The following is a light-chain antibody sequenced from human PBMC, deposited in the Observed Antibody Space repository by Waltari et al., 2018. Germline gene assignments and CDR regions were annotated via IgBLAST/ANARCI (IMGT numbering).Light chain of an antibody. CDR3: QHYNKWPPA. J-gene: IGKJ1*01. V-gene: IGKV3-15*01. Sequence: EIVMTQSPVTLSVSPGERATLSCRASQSVGNNLAWYLQKPGQAPRLLIYGASTRATGIPGRFTGSVSGTEFTLTISSLQSDDFAVYQCQHYNKWPPAFGLGTKVEIK. CDR1: QSVGNN. CDR2: GAS.